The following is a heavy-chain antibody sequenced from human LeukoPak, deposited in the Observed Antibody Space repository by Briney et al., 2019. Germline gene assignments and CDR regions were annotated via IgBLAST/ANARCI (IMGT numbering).Heavy chain of an antibody. CDR2: INHSVST. D-gene: IGHD3-10*01. Sequence: SETPSLTCAVYGGSFSGYYWSWIRQPPGKGLDGIGEINHSVSTNYNPSLKSRVTISVDTSKNQFSLKLSSVTAADTAVYYCARGGVLLWFGELWQTWFDPWGQGTLVTVSS. CDR3: ARGGVLLWFGELWQTWFDP. CDR1: GGSFSGYY. V-gene: IGHV4-34*01. J-gene: IGHJ5*02.